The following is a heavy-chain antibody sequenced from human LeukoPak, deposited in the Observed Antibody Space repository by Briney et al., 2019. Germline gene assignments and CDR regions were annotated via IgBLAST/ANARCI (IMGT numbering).Heavy chain of an antibody. Sequence: GGSLRLSCTASGFTFSNAWMSWVRQAPGKGLEWVGRIKSKTDGGATDYAAPVKGRFTISRDDSKNTLFLQMNSLKTEDTAVYYCITDRVVVTMVRGVFGRLGLPDYWGQGTLVTVSS. V-gene: IGHV3-15*01. CDR2: IKSKTDGGAT. CDR1: GFTFSNAW. J-gene: IGHJ4*02. D-gene: IGHD3-10*01. CDR3: ITDRVVVTMVRGVFGRLGLPDY.